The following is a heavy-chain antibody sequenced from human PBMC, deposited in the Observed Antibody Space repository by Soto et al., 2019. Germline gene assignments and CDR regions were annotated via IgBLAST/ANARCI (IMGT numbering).Heavy chain of an antibody. V-gene: IGHV1-69*12. D-gene: IGHD2-15*01. J-gene: IGHJ6*02. Sequence: QLQLVQSGAAVTKPGSSVKVSCKASGGTFSSYAFSWVRQAPGQGLEWMGGIIPIFGRANYAQKFQGRVTITADESTSTGYMELSSLRPEDTAVYYCARDPTYSDKGMVVPAKYGMDVWGQGTTVTVSS. CDR2: IIPIFGRA. CDR1: GGTFSSYA. CDR3: ARDPTYSDKGMVVPAKYGMDV.